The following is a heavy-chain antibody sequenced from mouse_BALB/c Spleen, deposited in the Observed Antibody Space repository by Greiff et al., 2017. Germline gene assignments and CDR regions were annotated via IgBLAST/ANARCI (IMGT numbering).Heavy chain of an antibody. J-gene: IGHJ4*01. D-gene: IGHD2-2*01. CDR3: ARALGYDYYYAMDY. CDR1: GFTFSSYA. CDR2: ISSGGSYT. V-gene: IGHV5-9-4*01. Sequence: EVKLVESGGGLVKPGGSLKLSCAASGFTFSSYAMSWVRQSPEKRLEWVAEISSGGSYTYYPDTVTGRFTISSDNAKNTLYLEMSSLRSEDTAMYYCARALGYDYYYAMDYWGQGTSVTVSS.